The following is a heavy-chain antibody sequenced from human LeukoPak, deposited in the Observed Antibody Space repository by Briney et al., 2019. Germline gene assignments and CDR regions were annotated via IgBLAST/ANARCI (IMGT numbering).Heavy chain of an antibody. CDR3: ARAVLSPHYYYYYMDV. J-gene: IGHJ6*03. CDR1: GGSFSGYY. Sequence: SETLSLTCAVYGGSFSGYYWSWIRQPPGKGLEWIGEINHSGSTNYNPSLKSRVTISVDTSKNQFSLKLSSVTAADTAVYYCARAVLSPHYYYYYMDVWGKGTTVTVSS. D-gene: IGHD3-16*01. V-gene: IGHV4-34*01. CDR2: INHSGST.